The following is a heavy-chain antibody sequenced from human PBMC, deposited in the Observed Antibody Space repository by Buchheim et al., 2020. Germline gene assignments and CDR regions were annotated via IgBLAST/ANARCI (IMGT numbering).Heavy chain of an antibody. CDR2: INSSDNSI. J-gene: IGHJ4*02. CDR1: GFTFSSYE. CDR3: ARDGIAAAGMWY. D-gene: IGHD6-13*01. V-gene: IGHV3-48*03. Sequence: EVQLVESGGGLVQPGGSLRLSCAASGFTFSSYEMNWVRQAPGKGLEWVSYINSSDNSIYYPDSVKGRFTISSDNSKYLLSLQMNSLRAEDTAVYYCARDGIAAAGMWYWGQGTL.